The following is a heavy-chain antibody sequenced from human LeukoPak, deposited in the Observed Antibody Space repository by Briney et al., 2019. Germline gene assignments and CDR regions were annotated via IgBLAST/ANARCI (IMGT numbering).Heavy chain of an antibody. D-gene: IGHD2-15*01. CDR1: GFTSSSYW. CDR2: IKQDGSEK. V-gene: IGHV3-7*04. Sequence: GGSLRLSCAASGFTSSSYWMSWVRQAPGKGLEWVANIKQDGSEKYYVDSVKGRFTISRDNAKNSLYLQMNSLRAEDTAVYYCARDRRSGGSSYYFDYWGQGTLVTVSS. CDR3: ARDRRSGGSSYYFDY. J-gene: IGHJ4*02.